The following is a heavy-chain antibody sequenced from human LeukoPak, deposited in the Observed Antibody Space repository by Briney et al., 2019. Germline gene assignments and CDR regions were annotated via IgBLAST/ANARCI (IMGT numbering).Heavy chain of an antibody. CDR3: ARDLRSDYGDY. CDR1: GFTFSSYS. V-gene: IGHV3-21*01. Sequence: GGSLRLSCAASGFTFSSYSRNWVRQAPGKGLEWVSSISSSSSYIYYADSVKGRFTISRDNGKNSLYLQMNSLRAEDTAVYYCARDLRSDYGDYWGQGTLVTVSS. J-gene: IGHJ4*02. D-gene: IGHD3-3*01. CDR2: ISSSSSYI.